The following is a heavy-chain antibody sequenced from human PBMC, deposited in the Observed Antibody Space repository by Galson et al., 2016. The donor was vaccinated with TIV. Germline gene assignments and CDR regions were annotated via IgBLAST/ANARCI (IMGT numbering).Heavy chain of an antibody. Sequence: SVKASCKASGGTFSGYAISWIRQAPGQGLEWMGGILPVLGAANYAQGRVTLTADEATSTAFMDLSSLRFEDTAVYYCARDTPCGGDCYYFATWGQGTLVTVSS. V-gene: IGHV1-69*13. J-gene: IGHJ5*02. CDR3: ARDTPCGGDCYYFAT. D-gene: IGHD2-21*02. CDR1: GGTFSGYA. CDR2: ILPVLGAA.